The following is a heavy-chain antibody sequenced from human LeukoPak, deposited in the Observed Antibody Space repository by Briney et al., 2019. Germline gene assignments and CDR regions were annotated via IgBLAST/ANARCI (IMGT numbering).Heavy chain of an antibody. Sequence: ASVKVSCKASGYTFTSYGISWVRQAPGQGLDWMGWISAYNGNTNYAQKLQGRVTMTTDTSTSTAYMELRSLRSDDTAVYYCARVGAAYCGGDCYFPFDYWGQGTLVTVSS. V-gene: IGHV1-18*01. D-gene: IGHD2-21*02. CDR3: ARVGAAYCGGDCYFPFDY. CDR1: GYTFTSYG. J-gene: IGHJ4*02. CDR2: ISAYNGNT.